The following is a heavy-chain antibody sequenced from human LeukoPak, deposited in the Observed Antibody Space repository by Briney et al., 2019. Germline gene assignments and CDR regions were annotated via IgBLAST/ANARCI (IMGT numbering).Heavy chain of an antibody. J-gene: IGHJ3*02. V-gene: IGHV1-69*02. CDR1: GGTFSSYT. D-gene: IGHD4-11*01. Sequence: SVKVSCKASGGTFSSYTISWVRQAPGQGLEWMGRIIPILGIANYAQKFQGRVTITADKSTSTAYMELSGLRSEDTAVYYCARFRETTVAPDAFDIWGQGTMVTVSS. CDR3: ARFRETTVAPDAFDI. CDR2: IIPILGIA.